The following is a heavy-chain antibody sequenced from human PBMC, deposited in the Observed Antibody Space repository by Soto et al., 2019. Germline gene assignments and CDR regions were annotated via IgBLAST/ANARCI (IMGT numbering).Heavy chain of an antibody. Sequence: ASVKVSCKASGYTVTTYGISWVRQAPGQGLEWMGWISGYNGNTNYAQKFQGRVTMTTDTSTSTAYMELRSLRSDDTAVYYCARSEIIVVVPAALFDYWGQGTLVTVSS. V-gene: IGHV1-18*01. CDR1: GYTVTTYG. J-gene: IGHJ4*02. D-gene: IGHD2-2*01. CDR3: ARSEIIVVVPAALFDY. CDR2: ISGYNGNT.